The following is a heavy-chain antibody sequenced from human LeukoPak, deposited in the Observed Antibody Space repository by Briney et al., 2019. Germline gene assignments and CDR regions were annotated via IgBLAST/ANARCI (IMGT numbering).Heavy chain of an antibody. CDR2: INSDGSTT. CDR3: ARGRRGSGSYWGREFDY. J-gene: IGHJ4*02. Sequence: GGSLRLSCAASGFTFTSYWMHWVRQAPGKGLVWVSRINSDGSTTNDADSVKGRFTISRDNAKNTLYLQMNSLRAEDTAVYYCARGRRGSGSYWGREFDYWGQGTLVTVSS. V-gene: IGHV3-74*01. D-gene: IGHD3-10*01. CDR1: GFTFTSYW.